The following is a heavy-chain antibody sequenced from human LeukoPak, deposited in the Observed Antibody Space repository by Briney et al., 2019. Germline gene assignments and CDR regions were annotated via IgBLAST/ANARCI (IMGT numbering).Heavy chain of an antibody. D-gene: IGHD6-19*01. Sequence: PSETLSLTCTVSGGSISGSSYYWGWIRQPPGKGLEWIGSIYYSGSTYYNPSLKSRVTISVDTSKNQFSLKLSSVTAADTAVYYCARHFGGWSGYYYYYGMDVWGQGTTVTVSS. J-gene: IGHJ6*02. CDR3: ARHFGGWSGYYYYYGMDV. CDR1: GGSISGSSYY. CDR2: IYYSGST. V-gene: IGHV4-39*01.